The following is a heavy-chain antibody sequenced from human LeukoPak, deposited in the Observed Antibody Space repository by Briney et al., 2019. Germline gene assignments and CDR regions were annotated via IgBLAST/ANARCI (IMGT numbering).Heavy chain of an antibody. D-gene: IGHD3-3*01. J-gene: IGHJ6*03. Sequence: SETLSLTCTVSGGSISSYYWSWIRQPPGKGLEWIGYIYYSGSTNYNPSLKSRVTISVDTSKNQFSLKLSSVTAADTAVYYCARVGRGYDFWTGPTGYYMDVWGKGTTVTVSS. V-gene: IGHV4-59*01. CDR3: ARVGRGYDFWTGPTGYYMDV. CDR2: IYYSGST. CDR1: GGSISSYY.